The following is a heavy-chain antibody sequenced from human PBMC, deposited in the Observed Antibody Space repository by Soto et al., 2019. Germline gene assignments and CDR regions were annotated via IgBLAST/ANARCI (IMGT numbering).Heavy chain of an antibody. J-gene: IGHJ4*02. CDR3: ARDRGIVATIGAPDY. CDR2: IIPILGIA. V-gene: IGHV1-69*08. D-gene: IGHD5-12*01. Sequence: QVQLVQSGAEVKKPGSSVKVSCKASGGTFSSYTISWVRQAPGQGLEWMGRIIPILGIANYAQKFQGRVTITADKSTSTAYMELSSLRSEDTAVYYCARDRGIVATIGAPDYWGQGTLVTVSS. CDR1: GGTFSSYT.